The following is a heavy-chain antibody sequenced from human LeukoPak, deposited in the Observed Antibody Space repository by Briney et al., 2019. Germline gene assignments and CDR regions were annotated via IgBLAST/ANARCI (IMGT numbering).Heavy chain of an antibody. CDR1: GFTFTSYS. CDR2: ISGGGGST. CDR3: AREASSGYYSPPHFDY. Sequence: GGSLRLSCAASGFTFTSYSMNWVRQAPGKGLEWVSTISGGGGSTYYADSVKGRFTISRDNAKNSLYLQMNSLRAEDTAVYYCAREASSGYYSPPHFDYWGQGTLVTVSS. V-gene: IGHV3-21*01. J-gene: IGHJ4*02. D-gene: IGHD3-22*01.